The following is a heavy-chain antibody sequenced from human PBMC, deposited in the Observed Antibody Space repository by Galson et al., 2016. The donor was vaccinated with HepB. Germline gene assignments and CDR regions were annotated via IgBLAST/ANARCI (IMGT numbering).Heavy chain of an antibody. D-gene: IGHD3-9*01. V-gene: IGHV1-3*04. CDR1: GYTFNTYG. CDR3: GRTYVVLTGSGDYYYYGIDV. J-gene: IGHJ6*02. CDR2: INTGKGNT. Sequence: SVKVSCKASGYTFNTYGMHWVRQAPGQRLEWMAWINTGKGNTKYSQKFQGRVTITRDTSASTVYMELSSLRSEDTAVYYCGRTYVVLTGSGDYYYYGIDVWGQGTTVIVSS.